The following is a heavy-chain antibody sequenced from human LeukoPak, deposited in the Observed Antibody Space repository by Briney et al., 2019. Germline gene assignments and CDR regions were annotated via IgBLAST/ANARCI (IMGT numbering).Heavy chain of an antibody. D-gene: IGHD3-9*01. J-gene: IGHJ4*02. CDR2: ISSSGGTT. CDR3: AKDNSYDILTGRFDY. CDR1: GFTFSSYT. V-gene: IGHV3-23*01. Sequence: GGSLRLSCAASGFTFSSYTLSWVRQAPGKGLEWLSAISSSGGTTDYANSVKGRFTISRDNSRNTLYLQMNTLRAQDTAVYYCAKDNSYDILTGRFDYWGRGTLVTVSS.